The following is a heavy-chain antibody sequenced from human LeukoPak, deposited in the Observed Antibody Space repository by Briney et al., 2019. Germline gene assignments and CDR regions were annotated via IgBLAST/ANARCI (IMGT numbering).Heavy chain of an antibody. V-gene: IGHV3-43*02. CDR3: AKGVGYSSSWYMDYYYMDV. D-gene: IGHD6-13*01. Sequence: GGSLRLSCAASGFTFDDYAMHWVRQAPGKGLEWVSLISGDGGSTYYADSVKGRFTISRDSSKNSLYLQMNSLRTEDTALYYCAKGVGYSSSWYMDYYYMDVWGKGTTVTVSS. CDR2: ISGDGGST. J-gene: IGHJ6*03. CDR1: GFTFDDYA.